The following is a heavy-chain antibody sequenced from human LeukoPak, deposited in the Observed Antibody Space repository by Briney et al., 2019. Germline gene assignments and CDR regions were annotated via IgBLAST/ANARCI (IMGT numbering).Heavy chain of an antibody. J-gene: IGHJ4*02. Sequence: SVKVSCKVSGYTFTDYYMHLVQQAPGQGPEWIGGIIPIFGTANYAQKFQGRVTITADESTSTAYMELSSLRSEDTAVYYCASLPPTRQCYWGQGTLVTVSS. CDR2: IIPIFGTA. CDR3: ASLPPTRQCY. V-gene: IGHV1-69*13. D-gene: IGHD2-15*01. CDR1: GYTFTDYY.